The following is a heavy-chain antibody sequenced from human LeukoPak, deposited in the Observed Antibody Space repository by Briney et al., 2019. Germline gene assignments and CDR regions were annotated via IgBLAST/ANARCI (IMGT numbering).Heavy chain of an antibody. Sequence: PGGSLRLSCAASGFTYTSYWMHWVRQAPGRGPVWVSRINSDGSSTMYADSVKGRFTISRDNAKNTLHLQMNSLRDEDTAVYYCARAPPFRGAHFDIWGQGTLVTVSS. V-gene: IGHV3-74*03. CDR3: ARAPPFRGAHFDI. J-gene: IGHJ4*02. CDR2: INSDGSST. D-gene: IGHD3-10*01. CDR1: GFTYTSYW.